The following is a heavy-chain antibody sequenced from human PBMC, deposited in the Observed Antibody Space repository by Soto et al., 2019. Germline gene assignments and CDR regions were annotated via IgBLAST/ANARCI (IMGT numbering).Heavy chain of an antibody. CDR1: GGSISSGSHY. D-gene: IGHD5-12*01. Sequence: SETLSLTCLVSGGSISSGSHYWSWIRQTPGRGPEWMGYIYYNGNTNYNPSIKSRLTISVDTSKNQFSLKLTSVTAADTAVYYCARYSGSGYARIMDVWGQGTTVTVSS. V-gene: IGHV4-61*01. J-gene: IGHJ6*02. CDR3: ARYSGSGYARIMDV. CDR2: IYYNGNT.